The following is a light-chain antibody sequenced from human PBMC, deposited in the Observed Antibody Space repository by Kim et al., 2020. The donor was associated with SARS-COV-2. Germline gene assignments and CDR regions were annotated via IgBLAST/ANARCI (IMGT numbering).Light chain of an antibody. CDR1: QAISNS. V-gene: IGKV1-NL1*01. CDR3: QQYYSTPRT. Sequence: DIQMTQSPSSLSASVGDRVTITCRASQAISNSLAWYQQKPGKAPKLLLYAASRLESGVPSRFSGSGSGTDYTLTISSLQPEDFTTYFCQQYYSTPRTFGQGTKVDIK. CDR2: AAS. J-gene: IGKJ1*01.